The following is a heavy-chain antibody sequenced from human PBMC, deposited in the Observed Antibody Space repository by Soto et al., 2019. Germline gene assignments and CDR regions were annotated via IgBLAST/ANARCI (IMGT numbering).Heavy chain of an antibody. CDR2: IYYSGST. D-gene: IGHD6-19*01. Sequence: SETLSLTCTVSSGSIISYYWSWIRQPPGKGLEWIGYIYYSGSTNYNPSLKSRVTISVDTSKSQFSLKLSSVTAADTAVYYCARARRAVAPGMDVWGQGTTVTVSS. V-gene: IGHV4-59*12. CDR3: ARARRAVAPGMDV. CDR1: SGSIISYY. J-gene: IGHJ6*02.